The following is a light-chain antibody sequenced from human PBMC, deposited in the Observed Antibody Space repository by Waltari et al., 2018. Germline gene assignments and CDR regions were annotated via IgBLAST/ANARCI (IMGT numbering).Light chain of an antibody. J-gene: IGKJ2*01. Sequence: ILLTQSPGTLSLSPGERATLSCRASQSVSSSYLAWYQQKPGQAPRLLICGASSRATGIPDRFSGSGSGTDFTLTISRLEPEDFAVYYCQQYGSSPPYTFGQGTKLEI. CDR1: QSVSSSY. CDR2: GAS. V-gene: IGKV3-20*01. CDR3: QQYGSSPPYT.